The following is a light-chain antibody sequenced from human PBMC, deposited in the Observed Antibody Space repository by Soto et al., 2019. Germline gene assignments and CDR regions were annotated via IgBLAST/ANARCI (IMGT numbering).Light chain of an antibody. J-gene: IGKJ4*01. Sequence: DIQLTQSPSFLSASVGDRVTITCRASQGISSYLAWYQQKPGKAPNLLIYGASTLQSEVPSRFSGSGSGTEFTLTISSLQPEDHATYYCQQLNSYPLTFGGGTKVEIK. CDR3: QQLNSYPLT. CDR2: GAS. CDR1: QGISSY. V-gene: IGKV1-9*01.